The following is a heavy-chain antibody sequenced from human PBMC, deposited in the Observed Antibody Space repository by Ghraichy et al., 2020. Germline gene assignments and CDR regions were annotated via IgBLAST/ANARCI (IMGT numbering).Heavy chain of an antibody. V-gene: IGHV3-7*01. CDR1: GFTFSSYW. J-gene: IGHJ6*02. CDR2: IKQDGSEK. CDR3: ARDPPYGDFYGMDV. D-gene: IGHD3-3*01. Sequence: GGSLRLSCAASGFTFSSYWMSWVRQAPGKGLEWVANIKQDGSEKYYVDSVKGRFTISRDNAKNSLYLQMNSLRAEDTAVYYCARDPPYGDFYGMDVWGQGTTVTVSS.